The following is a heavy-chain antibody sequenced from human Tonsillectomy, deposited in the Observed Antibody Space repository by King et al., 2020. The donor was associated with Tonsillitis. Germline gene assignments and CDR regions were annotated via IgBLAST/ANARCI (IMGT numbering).Heavy chain of an antibody. V-gene: IGHV4-31*03. CDR2: IYYSGST. D-gene: IGHD6-19*01. J-gene: IGHJ4*02. CDR1: GGSISSGGYY. CDR3: ARDGNLVAGVRGFDY. Sequence: PLQESGPGLVKPSQTLSLTCTVSGGSISSGGYYWSWIRQHPGKGLEWIGYIYYSGSTYYNPSLKSRVTISVDTSKNQFSLKLSSVTAADTAVYYCARDGNLVAGVRGFDYWGQGTLVTVSS.